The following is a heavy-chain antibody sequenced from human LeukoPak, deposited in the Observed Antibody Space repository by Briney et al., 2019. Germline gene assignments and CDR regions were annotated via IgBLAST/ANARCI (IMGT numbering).Heavy chain of an antibody. CDR2: INPSGGST. J-gene: IGHJ4*02. V-gene: IGHV1-2*02. CDR1: GYTFTSYY. Sequence: ASVKVSCTASGYTFTSYYMHWVRQAPGQGLEWMGIINPSGGSTNYAQKFQGRVTMTRDTSISTAYMELSRLRSDDTAVYYCARVLSGYSFPSYFDYWGQGTLVTVSS. CDR3: ARVLSGYSFPSYFDY. D-gene: IGHD3-3*01.